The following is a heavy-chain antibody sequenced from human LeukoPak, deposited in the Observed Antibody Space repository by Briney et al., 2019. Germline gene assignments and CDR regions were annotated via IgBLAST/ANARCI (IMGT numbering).Heavy chain of an antibody. CDR2: ISGSGGST. CDR3: AKWATNYYDSSDYFDY. J-gene: IGHJ4*02. Sequence: GGSLRLSCAASGFTFSSYAMTWVRQAPGKGLEWVLAISGSGGSTYYADSVKGRLTISRDNSKLYLQMNSLRAEDTAVYYCAKWATNYYDSSDYFDYWGQGTLVTVSS. V-gene: IGHV3-23*01. D-gene: IGHD3-22*01. CDR1: GFTFSSYA.